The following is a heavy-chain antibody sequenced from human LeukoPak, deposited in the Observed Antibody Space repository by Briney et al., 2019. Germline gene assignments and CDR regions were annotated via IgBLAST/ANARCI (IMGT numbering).Heavy chain of an antibody. CDR1: GYTFTNYA. CDR2: INAGNGYT. CDR3: ARPKGGWQDFDY. Sequence: ASVKVSCKASGYTFTNYAMHWVRQAPGQRLEWMGWINAGNGYTKYSQKFQGRVTITRDTSATTAYMELRSLRSDDTAVYYCARPKGGWQDFDYWGQGTLVTVSS. V-gene: IGHV1-3*01. D-gene: IGHD2-15*01. J-gene: IGHJ4*02.